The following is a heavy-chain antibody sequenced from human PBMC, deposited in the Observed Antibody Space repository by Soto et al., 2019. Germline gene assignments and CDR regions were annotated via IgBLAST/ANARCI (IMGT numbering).Heavy chain of an antibody. CDR3: ASGSSGQLAD. V-gene: IGHV3-30*03. CDR2: ISYDGSNK. Sequence: GGSLRLSCAASGFTFSSYGMHWVRQAPGKGLEWVAVISYDGSNKYYADSVKGRFTISRDNSKNTLYLQMNSLRAEDTAVYYCASGSSGQLADWGQGTLVTVSS. CDR1: GFTFSSYG. J-gene: IGHJ4*02. D-gene: IGHD6-13*01.